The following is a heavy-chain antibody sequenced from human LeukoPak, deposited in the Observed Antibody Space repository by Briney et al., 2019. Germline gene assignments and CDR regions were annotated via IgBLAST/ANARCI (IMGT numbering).Heavy chain of an antibody. D-gene: IGHD5-12*01. CDR1: GGSFSGYY. J-gene: IGHJ4*02. CDR3: ARYHSGYDDY. Sequence: KASETLSLTCAVYGGSFSGYYWSWIRQPPGKGLEWIGEINHSGSTNYKPSLKSRVTISVDTSKNQFSLKLSSVTAADTALYYCARYHSGYDDYWGQGTLVTVSS. V-gene: IGHV4-34*01. CDR2: INHSGST.